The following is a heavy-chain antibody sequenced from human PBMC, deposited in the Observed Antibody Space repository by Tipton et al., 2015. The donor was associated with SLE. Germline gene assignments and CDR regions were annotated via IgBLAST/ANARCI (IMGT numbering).Heavy chain of an antibody. CDR2: ISSSGSTI. V-gene: IGHV3-11*04. D-gene: IGHD4-11*01. CDR1: GFTFSDYY. CDR3: ARDPSGNYVALYYYYGMDV. Sequence: SLRLSCAASGFTFSDYYMSWIRQAPGKGLEWVSYISSSGSTIYYADSVKGRFTISRDNAKNSLYLQMNSLRAEDTAVYYCARDPSGNYVALYYYYGMDVWGQGTTVTVSS. J-gene: IGHJ6*02.